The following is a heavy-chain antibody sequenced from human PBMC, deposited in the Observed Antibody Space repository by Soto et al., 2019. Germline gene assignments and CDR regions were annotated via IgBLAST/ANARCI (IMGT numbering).Heavy chain of an antibody. CDR3: AKDQYDILTGYYPVPWFDP. CDR2: ISGSGGST. V-gene: IGHV3-23*01. Sequence: PGGSLRLSCAASGFTFSSFAMSWVRQAPGKGLEWVSAISGSGGSTYYADSVKGRITISRDNSKNTLYLQMNSLRAEDTAVYYCAKDQYDILTGYYPVPWFDPWGQGTLVTVSS. CDR1: GFTFSSFA. D-gene: IGHD3-9*01. J-gene: IGHJ5*02.